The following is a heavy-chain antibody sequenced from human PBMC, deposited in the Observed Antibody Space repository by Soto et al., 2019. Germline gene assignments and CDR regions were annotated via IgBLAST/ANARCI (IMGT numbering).Heavy chain of an antibody. J-gene: IGHJ4*02. CDR3: ASGWFGEFVYYFDY. D-gene: IGHD3-10*01. Sequence: ASVKVSCKASGYTFTSYGISWVRQAPGQGLEWMGWISAYNGNTNYAQKLQGRVTMTTDTSTSTAYMELRSLGSDDTAAYYCASGWFGEFVYYFDYWGQGTLVTVSS. CDR2: ISAYNGNT. CDR1: GYTFTSYG. V-gene: IGHV1-18*01.